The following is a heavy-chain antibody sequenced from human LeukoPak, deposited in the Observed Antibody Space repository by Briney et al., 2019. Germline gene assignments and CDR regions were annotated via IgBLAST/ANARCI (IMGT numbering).Heavy chain of an antibody. CDR1: DGSISSYY. CDR2: IYYSGT. V-gene: IGHV4-59*12. D-gene: IGHD5-18*01. CDR3: ARDSGYSYGSIDY. Sequence: SETLSLTCTVSDGSISSYYWSWIRHPPGKGLEWIGYIYYSGTNYNPSLKSRVTISVDTSKNQFSLKLSSVTAADTAVYYCARDSGYSYGSIDYWGQGTLVTVSS. J-gene: IGHJ4*02.